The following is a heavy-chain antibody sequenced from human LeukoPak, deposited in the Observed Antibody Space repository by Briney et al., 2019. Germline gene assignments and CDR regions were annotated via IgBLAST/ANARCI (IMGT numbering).Heavy chain of an antibody. CDR3: ARGFAYFDY. V-gene: IGHV3-30*02. D-gene: IGHD3-16*01. CDR1: GFTFSSYW. J-gene: IGHJ4*02. CDR2: IRYDGSNK. Sequence: GGSLRLSCEASGFTFSSYWMHWVRQAPGKGLEWVAFIRYDGSNKYYADSVKGRFTISRDNSKNTLYLQMNSLRAGDTAVYYCARGFAYFDYWGQGTLVTVSS.